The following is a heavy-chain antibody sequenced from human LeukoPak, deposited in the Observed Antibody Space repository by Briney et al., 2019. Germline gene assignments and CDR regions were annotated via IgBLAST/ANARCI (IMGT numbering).Heavy chain of an antibody. Sequence: GGSLRLSCAASGFTFSTHSMNWVRQAPGKGLEWVSGISSSGSDIYYADSVKGRFTISRDNAKNSLYLQMNSLRAEDTAVYYCARVPGGLEWADFDYWGEGTLVTVSS. V-gene: IGHV3-21*01. CDR1: GFTFSTHS. J-gene: IGHJ4*02. D-gene: IGHD3-3*01. CDR3: ARVPGGLEWADFDY. CDR2: ISSSGSDI.